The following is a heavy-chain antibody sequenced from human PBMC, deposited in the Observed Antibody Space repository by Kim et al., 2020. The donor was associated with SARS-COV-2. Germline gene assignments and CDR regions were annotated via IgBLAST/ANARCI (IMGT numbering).Heavy chain of an antibody. D-gene: IGHD3-16*01. J-gene: IGHJ4*02. CDR3: AHNEGGFDY. CDR2: DK. V-gene: IGHV2-5*01. Sequence: DKRYSPSLKSRLTITKDTSKNQVVLTMTNMDPVDTATYYCAHNEGGFDYWGQGTLVTVSS.